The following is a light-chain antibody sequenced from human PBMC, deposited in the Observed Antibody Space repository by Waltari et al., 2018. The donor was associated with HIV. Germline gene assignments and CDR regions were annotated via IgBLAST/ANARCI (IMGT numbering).Light chain of an antibody. CDR2: KVS. J-gene: IGKJ2*01. CDR3: MQGSHLYT. CDR1: QSLVYTDGITY. V-gene: IGKV2-30*01. Sequence: DVVMTQSPLSLHVTLGQPASISCRSSQSLVYTDGITYLSWFQQRPGQSPRRLIYKVSNRDSGVPDRFSGSGSGTDFTLQISRVEADDVGVYYCMQGSHLYTFGQGTKLEIK.